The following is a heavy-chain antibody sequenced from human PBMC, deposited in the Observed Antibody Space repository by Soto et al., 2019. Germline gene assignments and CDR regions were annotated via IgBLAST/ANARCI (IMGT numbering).Heavy chain of an antibody. V-gene: IGHV3-23*01. J-gene: IGHJ4*02. CDR1: GFTFSSYA. CDR3: AKAGRITIFGVVIIIDPNFDY. Sequence: GGSLRLSCAASGFTFSSYAMSWVRQAPGKGLEWVSAISGSGGSTYYADSVKGRFTISRDNSKNTLYLQMNSLRAEDTAVYYCAKAGRITIFGVVIIIDPNFDYWGQGTLVTVSS. CDR2: ISGSGGST. D-gene: IGHD3-3*01.